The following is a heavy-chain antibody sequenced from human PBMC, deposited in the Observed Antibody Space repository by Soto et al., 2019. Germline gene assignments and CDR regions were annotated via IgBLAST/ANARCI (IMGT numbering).Heavy chain of an antibody. Sequence: QVQLVESGGGVVQPGRSLRLSCAASGFTFSSYAMHWVRQAPGNGPEWVAVIWYDGSNKNYADSVKGRFTISRDNSKNTLYLQMNSLRTEDTAVYYCAKARHGSGTYSYFDYWGQGILVTVSS. V-gene: IGHV3-30*18. CDR2: IWYDGSNK. CDR1: GFTFSSYA. J-gene: IGHJ4*02. D-gene: IGHD3-10*01. CDR3: AKARHGSGTYSYFDY.